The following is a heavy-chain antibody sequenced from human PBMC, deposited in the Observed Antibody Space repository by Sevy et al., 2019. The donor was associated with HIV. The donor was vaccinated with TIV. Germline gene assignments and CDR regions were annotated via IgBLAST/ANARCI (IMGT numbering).Heavy chain of an antibody. Sequence: GGSLRLSCAASGFTFSSYSVNWVRQAPGKGLEWVSSISSSSSYIYYADSVKGRFTISRDNAKNSLYLQMNSLRAEDTAVYYCARDSQAEFDPWGQGTLVTVSS. CDR3: ARDSQAEFDP. CDR2: ISSSSSYI. V-gene: IGHV3-21*01. D-gene: IGHD6-13*01. CDR1: GFTFSSYS. J-gene: IGHJ5*02.